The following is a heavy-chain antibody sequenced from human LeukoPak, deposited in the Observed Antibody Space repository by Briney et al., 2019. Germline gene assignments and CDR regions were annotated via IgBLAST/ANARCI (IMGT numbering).Heavy chain of an antibody. V-gene: IGHV3-30-3*01. CDR2: ISYDGSNK. CDR3: ARGYDFWSGYYPLAH. Sequence: GGSLRLSCAASGFTFSSYAMHWVRQAPGKGLEWVAVISYDGSNKYYADSVKGRFTISRDNAKNSLYLQMNSLRAEDTAVYYCARGYDFWSGYYPLAHWGQGTLVTVSS. J-gene: IGHJ4*02. CDR1: GFTFSSYA. D-gene: IGHD3-3*01.